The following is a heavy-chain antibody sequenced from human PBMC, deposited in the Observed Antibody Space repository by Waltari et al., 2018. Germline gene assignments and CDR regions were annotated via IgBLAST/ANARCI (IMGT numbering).Heavy chain of an antibody. J-gene: IGHJ4*02. CDR1: GFPLSYYW. CDR2: FNKDGSTT. V-gene: IGHV3-74*01. CDR3: ARSVYPYYFDY. Sequence: EVQLVESGGGLVRPGGSLRLSCAASGFPLSYYWMHWVRQVQGKGLVWVSRFNKDGSTTAYADSVKGRFTISRDNAKNMLFLQMNSLRAEDTAIYYCARSVYPYYFDYWGQGTLVTVSS.